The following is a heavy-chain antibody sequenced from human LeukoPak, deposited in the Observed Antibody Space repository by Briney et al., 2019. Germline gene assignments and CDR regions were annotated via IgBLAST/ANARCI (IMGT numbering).Heavy chain of an antibody. Sequence: GGSLRLSCAASGFTFNSYSMNWVRQAPGRGLEWVSYISSSSSTIYYADSVKGRFTISRDNAKNSLYLQMNSLRAEDTAVYYCARDGADFFGYSSQGTLVTVSS. V-gene: IGHV3-48*01. CDR2: ISSSSSTI. J-gene: IGHJ4*02. CDR3: ARDGADFFGY. CDR1: GFTFNSYS. D-gene: IGHD4/OR15-4a*01.